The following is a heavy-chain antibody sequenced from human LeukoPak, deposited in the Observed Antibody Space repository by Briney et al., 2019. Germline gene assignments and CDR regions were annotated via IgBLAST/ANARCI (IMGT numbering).Heavy chain of an antibody. CDR2: IYSGGST. CDR3: ARDGGSYYADY. V-gene: IGHV3-53*01. J-gene: IGHJ4*02. Sequence: GGSLRLSCAASGFTFSSYSMNWVRQAPGKGLEWVSLIYSGGSTYYADSVKGRFTISRDNSKNTLYLQMNSPRAEDTAVYYCARDGGSYYADYWGQGTLVTVSS. CDR1: GFTFSSYS. D-gene: IGHD1-26*01.